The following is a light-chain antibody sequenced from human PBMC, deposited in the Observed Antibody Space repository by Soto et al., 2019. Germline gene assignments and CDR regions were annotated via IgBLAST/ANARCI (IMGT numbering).Light chain of an antibody. V-gene: IGLV2-8*01. CDR2: EVS. CDR1: SSDVGGYNY. Sequence: QSVLTQPPSASGSPGQSVTISCTGTSSDVGGYNYVSWYQHHPGKAPKLMISEVSKRPSGVPDRFSGSKSGNTASLTVSGLQAEDEAHYYCRSYAGSNRVVFGGGTQLTVL. J-gene: IGLJ2*01. CDR3: RSYAGSNRVV.